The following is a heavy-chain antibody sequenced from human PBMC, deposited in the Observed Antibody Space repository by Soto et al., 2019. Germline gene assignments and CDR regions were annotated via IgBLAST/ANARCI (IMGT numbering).Heavy chain of an antibody. CDR1: GGTFSSYA. CDR2: IIPIFGTA. Sequence: QVQLVQSGAEVKKPGSSVKVSCKASGGTFSSYAISWVRQAPGQGLEWMGGIIPIFGTANYAQKFQGRVTITADESTSTAYMELSSLRSEDTAVYYCARDHLWFGALLSPPPLNYYYYGMDVWGQGTTVTVSS. CDR3: ARDHLWFGALLSPPPLNYYYYGMDV. V-gene: IGHV1-69*01. D-gene: IGHD3-10*01. J-gene: IGHJ6*02.